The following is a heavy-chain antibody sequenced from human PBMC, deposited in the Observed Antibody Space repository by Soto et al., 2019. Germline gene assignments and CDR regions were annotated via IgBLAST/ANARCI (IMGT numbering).Heavy chain of an antibody. V-gene: IGHV3-33*08. D-gene: IGHD1-1*01. CDR3: ARGQLPDAPTYFDF. J-gene: IGHJ4*02. CDR2: IWFDGSNK. CDR1: GFTFSSYA. Sequence: RESLVLSCTASGFTFSSYAIDWARQAPGKGLEWVDIIWFDGSNKYYADSVKGRFSISRDNSKNTLFLQMDSLRAEDTAVYYCARGQLPDAPTYFDFWGQGTMVTVSS.